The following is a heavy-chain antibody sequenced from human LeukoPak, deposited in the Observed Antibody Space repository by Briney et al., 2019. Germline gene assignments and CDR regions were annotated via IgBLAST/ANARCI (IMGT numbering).Heavy chain of an antibody. Sequence: PGGSLRLSCAASGFTFSSYWMHWVRQAPGKGLVWVSRMNTDGTITNYADSVKGRFTISRDNAKNTLYLQMNSLRAEDTAVYYCVRGVRGTPGKDFWGQGTLVTVSS. J-gene: IGHJ4*02. V-gene: IGHV3-74*01. CDR1: GFTFSSYW. CDR2: MNTDGTIT. D-gene: IGHD1-1*01. CDR3: VRGVRGTPGKDF.